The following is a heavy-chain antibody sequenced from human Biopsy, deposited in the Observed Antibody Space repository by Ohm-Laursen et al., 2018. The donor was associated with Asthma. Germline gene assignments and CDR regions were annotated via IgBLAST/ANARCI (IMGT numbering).Heavy chain of an antibody. CDR3: AGFCSGGNCPDH. J-gene: IGHJ4*02. D-gene: IGHD2-15*01. CDR2: IHYSGST. V-gene: IGHV4-61*01. Sequence: TLSLTCSVSGASVSTPNYWAWIRQPPGKGLEWIGNIHYSGSTYSNPSLKSRVTISVDTSKKQISLRLSSVIAADTAVYYCAGFCSGGNCPDHWGQGTLVTVSS. CDR1: GASVSTPNY.